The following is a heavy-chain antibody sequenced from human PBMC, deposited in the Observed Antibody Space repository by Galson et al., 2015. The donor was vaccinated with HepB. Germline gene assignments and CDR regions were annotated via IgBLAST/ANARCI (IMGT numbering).Heavy chain of an antibody. CDR3: ARDFPGNSNRVTYYFDY. CDR1: GASISAYY. J-gene: IGHJ4*02. D-gene: IGHD2/OR15-2a*01. CDR2: IYISGST. V-gene: IGHV4-4*07. Sequence: SETLSLTCTVSGASISAYYWSWIRQPAGKGLQWIGRIYISGSTNYNPSLGSRVTMSLDTSKNQLSLKMSSVTAADTAVYFCARDFPGNSNRVTYYFDYWGQGTLVTVSS.